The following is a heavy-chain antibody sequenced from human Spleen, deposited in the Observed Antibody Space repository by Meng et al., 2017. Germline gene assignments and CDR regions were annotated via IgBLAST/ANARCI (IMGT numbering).Heavy chain of an antibody. Sequence: GGSLRLSCTTSGYSFTSNWIAWVRQMPGRGLEWMGIIYPGDSDTKYSPSFQGQVIISADKSINTAYLQWNSLKASDSAMYYCARGGRYSYNMCDYWGQGTLVTVSS. CDR3: ARGGRYSYNMCDY. CDR2: IYPGDSDT. CDR1: GYSFTSNW. J-gene: IGHJ4*02. D-gene: IGHD3-16*02. V-gene: IGHV5-51*01.